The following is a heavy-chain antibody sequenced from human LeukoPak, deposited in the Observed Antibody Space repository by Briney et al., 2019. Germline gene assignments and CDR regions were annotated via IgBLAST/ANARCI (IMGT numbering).Heavy chain of an antibody. CDR3: ARGRYYDYVWGSLTGYYGMDV. D-gene: IGHD3-16*01. CDR2: INHSGST. Sequence: ASETLSLTCAVYGGSFSGYYWSWIRQPPGKGLEWIGEINHSGSTNYNPSLKSRVTISVDTSKNQFSLKLSSVTAADTAVYYCARGRYYDYVWGSLTGYYGMDVWGQGTTVTVSS. CDR1: GGSFSGYY. V-gene: IGHV4-34*01. J-gene: IGHJ6*02.